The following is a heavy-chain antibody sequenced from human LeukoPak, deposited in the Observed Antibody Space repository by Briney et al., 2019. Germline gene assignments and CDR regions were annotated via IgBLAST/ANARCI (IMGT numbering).Heavy chain of an antibody. J-gene: IGHJ2*01. V-gene: IGHV4-61*02. Sequence: SQTLSLTXTVSGGSISSGTYYWSWIGQPAGKGLEWIGRIHTSGSTNYNPSLQSRVTISVDTSKNQFSLKLSSVTAADTAVYYCARHATIENYWYFDLWGRGTLVTVSS. CDR3: ARHATIENYWYFDL. CDR1: GGSISSGTYY. CDR2: IHTSGST. D-gene: IGHD4/OR15-4a*01.